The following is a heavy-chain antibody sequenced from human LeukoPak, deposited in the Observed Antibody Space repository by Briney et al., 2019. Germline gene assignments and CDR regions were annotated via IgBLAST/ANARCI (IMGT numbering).Heavy chain of an antibody. CDR2: IFLVVSDT. D-gene: IGHD3-10*01. CDR3: ARQSLSYYYGSGSYRHYYYYYMDV. Sequence: GESLKISCKGSGHNFTSYWIGWVRQRPGKGRAWMGIIFLVVSDTRYSPSFQGKVTIPADKSISTAYLQWSSLKASDTAMYYCARQSLSYYYGSGSYRHYYYYYMDVWGKGTTVTVSS. CDR1: GHNFTSYW. V-gene: IGHV5-51*01. J-gene: IGHJ6*03.